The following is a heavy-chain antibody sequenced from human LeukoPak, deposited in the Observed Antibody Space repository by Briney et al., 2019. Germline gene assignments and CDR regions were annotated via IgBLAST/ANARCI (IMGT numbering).Heavy chain of an antibody. D-gene: IGHD2-21*02. J-gene: IGHJ4*02. Sequence: GGSLRLSCAASGFTFSCYAMHWVRQAPGKGLEWVAVISYDGSNKYYADSVKGRFTISRDNSKNTLYLQMNSLRAEDTAVYYCARDMVYLIPGAVAYCGGDCYGGVDYWGQGTLVTVSS. CDR2: ISYDGSNK. V-gene: IGHV3-30-3*01. CDR3: ARDMVYLIPGAVAYCGGDCYGGVDY. CDR1: GFTFSCYA.